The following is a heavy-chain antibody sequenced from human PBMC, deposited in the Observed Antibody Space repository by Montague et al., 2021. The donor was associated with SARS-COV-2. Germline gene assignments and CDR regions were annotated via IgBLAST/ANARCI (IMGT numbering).Heavy chain of an antibody. V-gene: IGHV4-4*02. CDR1: GGSISSSNW. J-gene: IGHJ4*02. D-gene: IGHD3-10*01. CDR3: EVTDYYGSGFDY. CDR2: IYHSGST. Sequence: SETLSLTCAVSGGSISSSNWWSWVRQPPGKGLEWIGDIYHSGSTNYNPSIKSRVTIAVDKSKNQFSLKLSSVTAADTAVYYCEVTDYYGSGFDYWGQGTLVTVSS.